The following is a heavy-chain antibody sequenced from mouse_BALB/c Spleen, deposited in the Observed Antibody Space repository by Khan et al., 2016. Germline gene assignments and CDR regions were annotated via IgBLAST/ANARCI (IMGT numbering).Heavy chain of an antibody. J-gene: IGHJ3*01. Sequence: EVKLLESGGGLVQPGGSLKLSCAASGFAFSRYWTSWVRQAPGKGLEWIGEIIPDSSTINYTPSLKDKFIISRDTAKNTLYLQMSKVRSEDTALYYCASLGRAYWGQGTLVTVSA. CDR2: IIPDSSTI. CDR3: ASLGRAY. V-gene: IGHV4-1*02. CDR1: GFAFSRYW. D-gene: IGHD4-1*01.